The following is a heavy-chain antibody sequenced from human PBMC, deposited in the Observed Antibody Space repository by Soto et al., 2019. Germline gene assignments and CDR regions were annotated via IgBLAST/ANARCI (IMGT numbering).Heavy chain of an antibody. CDR1: GLTFSNYW. J-gene: IGHJ4*02. V-gene: IGHV3-7*01. CDR2: INEGGSEK. CDR3: ARDLFDY. Sequence: GGYLRLSCAASGLTFSNYWMNWVRQAPGKGLEWVANINEGGSEKYYVDSAKGRFTISRDNAKNSLYLQMSSLRAEDTAVYYCARDLFDYWGQGT.